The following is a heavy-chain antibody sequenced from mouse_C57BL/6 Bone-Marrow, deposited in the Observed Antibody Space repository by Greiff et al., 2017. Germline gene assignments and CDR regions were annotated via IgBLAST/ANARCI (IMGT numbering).Heavy chain of an antibody. V-gene: IGHV5-17*01. CDR3: AGRGGMDY. J-gene: IGHJ4*01. D-gene: IGHD3-3*01. CDR2: ISSGSSTI. CDR1: GFTFSDYG. Sequence: EVMLVESGGGLVKPGGSLKLSCAASGFTFSDYGMHWVRQAPEKGLEWVAYISSGSSTIYYADTVKGRFTISRDNAKNTLFLQMTSLGSEDTAMYYCAGRGGMDYWGQGTSVTVSS.